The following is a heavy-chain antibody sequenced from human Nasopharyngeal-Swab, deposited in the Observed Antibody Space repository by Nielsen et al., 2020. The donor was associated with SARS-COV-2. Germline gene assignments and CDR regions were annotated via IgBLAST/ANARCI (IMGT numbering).Heavy chain of an antibody. CDR2: IIPIFGTA. D-gene: IGHD6-6*01. Sequence: SVKVSCKASGGTFSSYAISWVRHAPGQGLEWMGGIIPIFGTANYAQKFQGRVMITADESTSTAYMELSSLRSADTAVYYCARAWGVHSSSLLLTSYYYYYMEVWGKGTTVTVSS. CDR1: GGTFSSYA. CDR3: ARAWGVHSSSLLLTSYYYYYMEV. J-gene: IGHJ6*03. V-gene: IGHV1-69*13.